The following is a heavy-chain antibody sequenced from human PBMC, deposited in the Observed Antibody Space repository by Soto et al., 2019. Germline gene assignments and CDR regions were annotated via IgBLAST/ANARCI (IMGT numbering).Heavy chain of an antibody. CDR3: AKDRLRAGGLVPISLDAFDF. Sequence: GGSLRLSCATSGFRFSSYGMHWVRQAPGKGLEWVAVMSYDGRKKYYADAVKGRFIISRDNSKNTMYVQMNSLRTEDTALYYCAKDRLRAGGLVPISLDAFDFWGRGTMVTVSS. V-gene: IGHV3-30*18. CDR2: MSYDGRKK. CDR1: GFRFSSYG. D-gene: IGHD6-19*01. J-gene: IGHJ3*01.